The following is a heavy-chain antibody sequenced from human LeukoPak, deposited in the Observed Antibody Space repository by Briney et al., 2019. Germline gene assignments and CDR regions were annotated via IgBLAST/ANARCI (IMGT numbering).Heavy chain of an antibody. CDR1: GFTFSSYW. CDR3: SCDGAYGSGSSPPYYYYMDV. CDR2: IKQDGSEK. V-gene: IGHV3-7*01. J-gene: IGHJ6*03. Sequence: PGGSLRLSCAASGFTFSSYWMSWVRQAPGKGLEWVSNIKQDGSEKYYVDSVKGRFTISRDNAKTSLYLQMNSLRAEDTAVYYCSCDGAYGSGSSPPYYYYMDVWGKGTTVTVSS. D-gene: IGHD3-10*01.